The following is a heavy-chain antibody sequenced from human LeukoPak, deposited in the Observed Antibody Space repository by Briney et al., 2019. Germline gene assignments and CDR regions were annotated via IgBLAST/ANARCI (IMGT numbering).Heavy chain of an antibody. CDR2: LSGSGGST. CDR1: GFNFQNYA. Sequence: GGSLRLSCAASGFNFQNYAMSWVRQAPGKGLEWVSSLSGSGGSTYYADSVKGRFTISRDNAKNSLYLQMNSLRVEDTALYYCAKDFYRLGEFDAFDNWGQGTTVTVSS. D-gene: IGHD3-16*01. V-gene: IGHV3-23*01. CDR3: AKDFYRLGEFDAFDN. J-gene: IGHJ3*02.